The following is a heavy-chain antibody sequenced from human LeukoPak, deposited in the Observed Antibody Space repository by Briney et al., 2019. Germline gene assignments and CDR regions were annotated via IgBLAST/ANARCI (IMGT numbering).Heavy chain of an antibody. CDR2: IWYDGSNK. CDR1: GFTFSSYG. J-gene: IGHJ4*02. V-gene: IGHV3-33*01. Sequence: PGGSLRLSCAASGFTFSSYGMHWVRQAPGKGLEWVAVIWYDGSNKYYADSVKGRFTISRDNSKNTLYLQMNSLRAEDTAVYYCARSQRGGSYYTIDYWGQGTLVTVSS. CDR3: ARSQRGGSYYTIDY. D-gene: IGHD1-26*01.